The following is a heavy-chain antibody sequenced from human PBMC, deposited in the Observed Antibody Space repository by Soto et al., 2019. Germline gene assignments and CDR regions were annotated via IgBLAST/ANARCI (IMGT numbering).Heavy chain of an antibody. Sequence: GGSLRLSCAASGFTFISYSMNWVRQAPGKGPEWVSSISSSSSYIYYADSVKGRFTISRDNAKNSLYLQMNSLRAEDTAVYYCARDAKLLWFGEFGDYYYMDVWGKGTTVTVSS. J-gene: IGHJ6*03. CDR3: ARDAKLLWFGEFGDYYYMDV. V-gene: IGHV3-21*01. CDR2: ISSSSSYI. CDR1: GFTFISYS. D-gene: IGHD3-10*01.